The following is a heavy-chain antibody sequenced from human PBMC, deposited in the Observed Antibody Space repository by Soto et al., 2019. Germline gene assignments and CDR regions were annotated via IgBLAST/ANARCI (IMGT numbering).Heavy chain of an antibody. CDR1: GGSISSSSYY. J-gene: IGHJ4*02. D-gene: IGHD3-3*01. CDR3: ARLGGDFWSGYHPTDY. V-gene: IGHV4-39*01. Sequence: KTWETLSLTCTVSGGSISSSSYYWGWIRQPPGKGLEWIGSIYYSGSTYYNPSLKSRVTISVDTSKNQFSLKLSSVTAADTAVYYCARLGGDFWSGYHPTDYWGQGTRVTV. CDR2: IYYSGST.